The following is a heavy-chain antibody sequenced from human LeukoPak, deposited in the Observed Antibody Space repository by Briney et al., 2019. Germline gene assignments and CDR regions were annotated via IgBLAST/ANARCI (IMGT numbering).Heavy chain of an antibody. J-gene: IGHJ6*03. V-gene: IGHV3-30*02. CDR2: IRYDGSNK. CDR3: AKDRGYSYGYYYYYYMDV. D-gene: IGHD5-18*01. CDR1: GFTFSSYG. Sequence: PGGSLRLSCAASGFTFSSYGMHWVRQAPGKGLEWVAFIRYDGSNKYYADSVKGRFTISRDNSKNTLYLQMNSLRAEDTAVHYCAKDRGYSYGYYYYYYMDVWGKGTTVTVSS.